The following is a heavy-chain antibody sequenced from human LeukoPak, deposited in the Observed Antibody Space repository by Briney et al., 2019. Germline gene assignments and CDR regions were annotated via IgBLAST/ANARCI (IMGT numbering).Heavy chain of an antibody. D-gene: IGHD4-17*01. J-gene: IGHJ3*02. CDR3: ARHMGGATTVTTMGAFDI. V-gene: IGHV5-51*01. CDR1: GYSFTKYR. Sequence: GESLKISCKGSGYSFTKYRIGWVRQMPGKGLEWMGNIDPSDSETRHSPSFQGQVTISVDKPISTAYLQRSSLKASDTAMYYCARHMGGATTVTTMGAFDIWGQGTMVTVSS. CDR2: IDPSDSET.